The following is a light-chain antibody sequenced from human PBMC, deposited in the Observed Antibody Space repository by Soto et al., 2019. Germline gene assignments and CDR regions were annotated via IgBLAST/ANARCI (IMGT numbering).Light chain of an antibody. CDR2: AAS. J-gene: IGKJ4*01. CDR3: LQDYEYPLT. Sequence: AIQMTQSPSSLSASVGDRVTITFRASQGIRNDLGWYQQKPGKAPKLLIYAASILQSGVPSRFSGSGSGTDFTLTIGSLQPEDFATYYCLQDYEYPLTFGGGTKVDIK. V-gene: IGKV1-6*01. CDR1: QGIRND.